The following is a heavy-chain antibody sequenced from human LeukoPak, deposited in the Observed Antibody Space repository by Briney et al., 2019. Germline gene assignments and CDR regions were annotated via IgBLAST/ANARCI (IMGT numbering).Heavy chain of an antibody. V-gene: IGHV1-69*05. CDR2: IIPIFGTA. CDR1: GGTFSSYA. Sequence: SVKVSCKASGGTFSSYAISWVRQAPGQGLEWMGRIIPIFGTANYAQKFQGRVTITTDESTSTAHMELSSLRSEDTAVYYCVRDPSRIAVAAHPNTAWGQGTLVTVSS. J-gene: IGHJ5*02. D-gene: IGHD6-19*01. CDR3: VRDPSRIAVAAHPNTA.